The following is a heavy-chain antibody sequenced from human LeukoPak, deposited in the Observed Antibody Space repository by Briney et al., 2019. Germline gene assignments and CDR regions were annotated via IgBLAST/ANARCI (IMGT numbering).Heavy chain of an antibody. CDR3: ARRVKDIAVAVTGYYYYMDV. CDR2: INPNSGGT. D-gene: IGHD6-19*01. CDR1: GYTFTGYY. J-gene: IGHJ6*03. Sequence: ASVKVSCKASGYTFTGYYMHWVRQAPGQGLEWMGWINPNSGGTNYAQKFQGRVAMTRDTSISTAYMELSRLRSDDTAVYYCARRVKDIAVAVTGYYYYMDVWGKGTTVTVSS. V-gene: IGHV1-2*02.